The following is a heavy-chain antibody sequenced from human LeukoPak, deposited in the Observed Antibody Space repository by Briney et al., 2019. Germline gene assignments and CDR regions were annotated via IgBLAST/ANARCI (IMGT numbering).Heavy chain of an antibody. V-gene: IGHV4-39*07. CDR1: GGSISSSSYY. Sequence: SETLSLTCTVSGGSISSSSYYWSWIRQPPGKGLEWIGEINHSGSTNYNPSLKSRVTISVDTSKNQFSLKLSSVTAADTAVYYCARGKRGKGYYYYYGMDVWGQGTTVTVSS. D-gene: IGHD4-23*01. J-gene: IGHJ6*02. CDR2: INHSGST. CDR3: ARGKRGKGYYYYYGMDV.